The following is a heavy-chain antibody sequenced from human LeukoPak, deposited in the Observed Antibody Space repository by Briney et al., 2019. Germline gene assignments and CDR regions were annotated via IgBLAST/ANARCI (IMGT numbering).Heavy chain of an antibody. CDR3: AGDSSGYYRSSLPFNFDY. CDR1: GGSISSSSYS. D-gene: IGHD3-22*01. Sequence: PSETLSLTCTVSGGSISSSSYSWGWIRQPPGKGLEWIGRIYYSGSTYYNPSLKSRVTISVDASKNQFSLKLSSVTAADTAVYYCAGDSSGYYRSSLPFNFDYWGQGTLVTVSS. J-gene: IGHJ4*02. CDR2: IYYSGST. V-gene: IGHV4-39*01.